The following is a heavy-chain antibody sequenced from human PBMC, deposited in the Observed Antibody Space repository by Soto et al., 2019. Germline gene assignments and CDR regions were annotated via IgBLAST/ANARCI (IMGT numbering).Heavy chain of an antibody. J-gene: IGHJ5*02. CDR1: GFTFSSYS. D-gene: IGHD6-13*01. CDR3: ARHPERIAQIGWFDP. V-gene: IGHV3-48*01. CDR2: ISSSSSTI. Sequence: GGSLRLSCAASGFTFSSYSMNWVRQAPGEGLEWVSYISSSSSTIYYADSVKGRFTISRDNAKNSLYLQMNSLRAGDTAVYYCARHPERIAQIGWFDPWGQGTLVTVSS.